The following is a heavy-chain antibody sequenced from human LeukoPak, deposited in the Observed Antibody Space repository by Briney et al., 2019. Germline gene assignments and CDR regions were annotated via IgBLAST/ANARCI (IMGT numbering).Heavy chain of an antibody. J-gene: IGHJ3*02. Sequence: SGGSLRLSCAASGFTFSSYAMSWVRQAPGKGLEWVSAISGSGGSTYYADSVKGRFTISRDNSKNTLYLQMNSLRAEDTAVYYCAKDRRIVVVVAATRAGFAFDIWGQGTMVTVSS. D-gene: IGHD2-15*01. CDR1: GFTFSSYA. CDR3: AKDRRIVVVVAATRAGFAFDI. V-gene: IGHV3-23*01. CDR2: ISGSGGST.